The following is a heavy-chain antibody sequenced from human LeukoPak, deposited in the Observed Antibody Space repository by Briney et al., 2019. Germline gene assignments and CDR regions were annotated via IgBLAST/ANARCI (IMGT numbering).Heavy chain of an antibody. CDR3: ARDSLFYYDSSGYWDY. Sequence: ASVKVSCKASGYTFTSYYMHWVRQAPGQGLEWMGIINPSGGSTSYAQKFQGRVTMTRDMSTSTVYMELSSLRAEDTAVYYCARDSLFYYDSSGYWDYWGQGTLVTVSS. CDR2: INPSGGST. D-gene: IGHD3-22*01. V-gene: IGHV1-46*01. CDR1: GYTFTSYY. J-gene: IGHJ4*02.